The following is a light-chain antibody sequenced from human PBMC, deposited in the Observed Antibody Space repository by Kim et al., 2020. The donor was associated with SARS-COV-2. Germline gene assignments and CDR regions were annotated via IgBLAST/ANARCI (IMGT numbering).Light chain of an antibody. CDR1: SSDVGGYNY. CDR3: TSYAFSNNLV. CDR2: EVN. J-gene: IGLJ2*01. V-gene: IGLV2-8*01. Sequence: QSVTISCTGTSSDVGGYNYVSWYQQHPGKTPKLMIYEVNKRPSGVPDRFSGSRSANTASLTVSGLQAEDEADYYCTSYAFSNNLVFGGGTKLTVL.